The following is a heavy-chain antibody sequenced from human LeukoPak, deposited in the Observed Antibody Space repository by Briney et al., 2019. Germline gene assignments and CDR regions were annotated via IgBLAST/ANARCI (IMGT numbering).Heavy chain of an antibody. J-gene: IGHJ4*02. CDR1: GYTFTGYY. CDR3: ARTLRTAMVMYY. D-gene: IGHD5-18*01. V-gene: IGHV1-2*04. Sequence: ASVKVSFKASGYTFTGYYMHWVRQAPGQGLEWMGWINPNSGGTNYALKFQGWVTMTRDTSISTAYMELSRLRSDDTAVYYCARTLRTAMVMYYWGQGTLVTVSS. CDR2: INPNSGGT.